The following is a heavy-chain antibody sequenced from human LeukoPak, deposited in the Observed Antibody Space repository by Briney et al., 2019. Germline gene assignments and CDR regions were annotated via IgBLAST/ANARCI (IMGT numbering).Heavy chain of an antibody. J-gene: IGHJ6*03. Sequence: PSETLSLTCTVSGDSISSGTYYWSWIRQPAGKGLEWIGRIDASGNPNYNPSLRSRLTMSVDTSKNQFSLNLRFVTAADTAVFYCARGFEYSTSSRLGYYYFYMDVWGIGTTVTVSS. CDR3: ARGFEYSTSSRLGYYYFYMDV. D-gene: IGHD6-6*01. CDR1: GDSISSGTYY. CDR2: IDASGNP. V-gene: IGHV4-61*02.